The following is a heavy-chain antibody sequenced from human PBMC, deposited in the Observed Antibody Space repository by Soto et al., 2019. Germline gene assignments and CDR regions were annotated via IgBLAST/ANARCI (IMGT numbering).Heavy chain of an antibody. CDR3: ARVPYSSSPRYYYYYGMDV. Sequence: PSETLSLTCAVYGESFGVYYWSWIRQPPGKGLEWIGEINHSGSTNSNPSLKSRVTISVDTSKNQFSLKLTSVTAADTAVYYCARVPYSSSPRYYYYYGMDVWGQGTTVTVSS. CDR2: INHSGST. V-gene: IGHV4-34*01. CDR1: GESFGVYY. D-gene: IGHD6-13*01. J-gene: IGHJ6*02.